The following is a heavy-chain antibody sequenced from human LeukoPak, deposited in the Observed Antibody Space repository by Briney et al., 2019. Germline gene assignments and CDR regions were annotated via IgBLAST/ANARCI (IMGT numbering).Heavy chain of an antibody. CDR1: GGSISTYY. CDR3: ARHPYSDGFDI. Sequence: SETLSLTCTVSGGSISTYYWSWIRQPPGKGLEWIAYVYYSGHTSYNPSLKGGVTISVDTSKNQISLKLNSVTAADTAVYYCARHPYSDGFDIWGQGTMVTVSS. D-gene: IGHD1-1*01. J-gene: IGHJ3*02. CDR2: VYYSGHT. V-gene: IGHV4-59*08.